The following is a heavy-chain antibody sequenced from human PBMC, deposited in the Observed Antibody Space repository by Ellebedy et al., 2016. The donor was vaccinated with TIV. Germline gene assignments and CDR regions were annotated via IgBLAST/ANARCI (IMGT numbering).Heavy chain of an antibody. CDR3: AAVTTFGVY. CDR1: GYTFTGYY. CDR2: IIPIFGTA. D-gene: IGHD3-16*01. Sequence: ASVKVSCXASGYTFTGYYMHWVRQAPGQGLEWMGGIIPIFGTANYAQKFQGRVTMTRDTSTSTVYMELSSLRSEDTAVYYCAAVTTFGVYWGQGTLVTVSS. V-gene: IGHV1-46*01. J-gene: IGHJ4*02.